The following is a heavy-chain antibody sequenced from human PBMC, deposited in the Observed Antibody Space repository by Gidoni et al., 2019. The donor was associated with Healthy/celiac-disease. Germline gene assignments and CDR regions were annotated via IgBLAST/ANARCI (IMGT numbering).Heavy chain of an antibody. CDR1: GGSFSGYY. CDR2: INHSGST. Sequence: QVQLQQWGAGLLKPSETLSLTCAVYGGSFSGYYGSWIRQPPGKGLEWIGEINHSGSTNYNPSLKSRVTISVDTSKNQFSLKLSSVTAADTAVYYCARGCGSGRLRRNWFDPWGQGTLVTVSS. V-gene: IGHV4-34*01. D-gene: IGHD3-10*01. CDR3: ARGCGSGRLRRNWFDP. J-gene: IGHJ5*02.